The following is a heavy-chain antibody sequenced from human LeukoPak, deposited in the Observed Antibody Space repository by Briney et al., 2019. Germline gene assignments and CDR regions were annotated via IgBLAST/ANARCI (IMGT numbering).Heavy chain of an antibody. J-gene: IGHJ4*02. CDR3: AKQRGMANGAPDY. Sequence: GGPLRLSCAASGFTFSNYAMSWVRQAPGKGLEWISIMSGSGGSTHYADSVKGRFSISRDSSKNTLYLQMNSLRAEDTAVYYCAKQRGMANGAPDYWGQGTLVTVSS. V-gene: IGHV3-23*01. CDR1: GFTFSNYA. CDR2: MSGSGGST. D-gene: IGHD5-24*01.